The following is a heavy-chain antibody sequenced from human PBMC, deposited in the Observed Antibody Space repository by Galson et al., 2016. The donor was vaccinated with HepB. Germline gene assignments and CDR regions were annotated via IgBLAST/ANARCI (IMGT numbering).Heavy chain of an antibody. Sequence: SLRLSCAASGFSVRDDYMNWVRQAPGKGLEWVSVIHASGDTNYAASGEDRFTISRDTSKNTAYLQMSSLRPEDTAVYYCGRDSYDSSSWSVDSWGQGTLVTVSA. V-gene: IGHV3-53*01. D-gene: IGHD6-13*01. CDR3: GRDSYDSSSWSVDS. CDR1: GFSVRDDY. J-gene: IGHJ4*02. CDR2: IHASGDT.